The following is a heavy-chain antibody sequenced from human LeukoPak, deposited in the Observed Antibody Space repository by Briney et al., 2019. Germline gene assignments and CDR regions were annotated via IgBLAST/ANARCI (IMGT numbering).Heavy chain of an antibody. J-gene: IGHJ3*02. V-gene: IGHV3-7*01. D-gene: IGHD1-26*01. Sequence: GGSLRLSCAASGFTFSNFWMTWVRQAPGKGLEWVANIKEDGSEKYHVDSVKGRFTISRDNSKNSLYLQMNSLRAEDTAVYYCARDRGSYGYAFDIWGQGTLVSVSS. CDR2: IKEDGSEK. CDR1: GFTFSNFW. CDR3: ARDRGSYGYAFDI.